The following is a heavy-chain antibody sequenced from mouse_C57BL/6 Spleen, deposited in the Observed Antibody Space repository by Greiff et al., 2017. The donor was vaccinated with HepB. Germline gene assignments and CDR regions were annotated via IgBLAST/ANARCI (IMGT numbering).Heavy chain of an antibody. V-gene: IGHV1-69*01. Sequence: QVQLQQPGAELEMPGASVKLSCKASGYTFTSYWMHWVKQRPGQGLEWIGEIDPSDSYTNYNQKFKGKSTLTVDKSSSTAYMQLSSLTSEDSAVYYCARRAAQAFAYWGQGTLVTVSA. CDR2: IDPSDSYT. CDR3: ARRAAQAFAY. CDR1: GYTFTSYW. D-gene: IGHD3-2*02. J-gene: IGHJ3*01.